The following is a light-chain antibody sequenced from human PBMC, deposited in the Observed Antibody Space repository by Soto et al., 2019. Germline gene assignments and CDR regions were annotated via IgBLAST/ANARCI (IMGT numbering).Light chain of an antibody. V-gene: IGKV1-12*01. CDR2: SAS. J-gene: IGKJ4*01. Sequence: DIQMTQSPSSVSAYVGDRVTITCRASQDISTWLAWYQQKPGQAPNLLIYSASTLQSGVPPRFSGSGSGTYFPLTITHLHADDLANYFWKQANTSVTFGGGTKVEMK. CDR3: KQANTSVT. CDR1: QDISTW.